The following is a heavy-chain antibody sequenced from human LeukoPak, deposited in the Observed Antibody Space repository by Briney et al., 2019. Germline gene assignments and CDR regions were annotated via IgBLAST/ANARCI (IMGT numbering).Heavy chain of an antibody. J-gene: IGHJ4*02. Sequence: PSETLSLTCTVSGGSISSYYWSWIRQPPGKGLEWIGYIYYSGSTNYNPSLKSRVTISVDTSKNQFSLKLSSVTAADTAVYYCARESSSGWSDFDYWGQGTLVTVSS. D-gene: IGHD6-19*01. CDR1: GGSISSYY. CDR3: ARESSSGWSDFDY. CDR2: IYYSGST. V-gene: IGHV4-59*01.